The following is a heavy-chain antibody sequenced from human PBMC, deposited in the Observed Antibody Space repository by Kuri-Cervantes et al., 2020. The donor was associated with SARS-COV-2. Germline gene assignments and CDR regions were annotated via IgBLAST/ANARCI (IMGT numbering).Heavy chain of an antibody. D-gene: IGHD3-22*01. CDR2: INPKSGGA. CDR3: VRFRYYDSIRNASDI. Sequence: ASVKVSCKASGYTFTGYYMHWVRQAPGQGLEWMGWINPKSGGAKYAQRLQGRATMTRDTSISTVYMDLSSLRSDDTAVYYCVRFRYYDSIRNASDIWGQGTLVTVSS. J-gene: IGHJ3*02. V-gene: IGHV1-2*02. CDR1: GYTFTGYY.